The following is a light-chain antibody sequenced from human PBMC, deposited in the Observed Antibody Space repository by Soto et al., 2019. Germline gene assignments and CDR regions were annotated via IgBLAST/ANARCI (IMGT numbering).Light chain of an antibody. CDR1: QSVDSVY. J-gene: IGKJ2*01. CDR3: QQYDTSPPRYT. Sequence: EIVLTQSPGTLSLSPGERATLSCRASQSVDSVYLTWYQQKPGQAPRLLIYGASTRAASIPSRFSGSGSGTDFTLSMSILEPEDFAVYYCQQYDTSPPRYTFGQGTKVEIK. CDR2: GAS. V-gene: IGKV3-20*01.